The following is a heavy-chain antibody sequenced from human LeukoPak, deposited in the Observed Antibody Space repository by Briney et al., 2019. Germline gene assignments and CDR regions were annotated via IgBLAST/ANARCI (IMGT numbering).Heavy chain of an antibody. CDR2: IIPILGIA. CDR1: GGTFSSYA. D-gene: IGHD3-22*01. V-gene: IGHV1-69*04. CDR3: AREGVVVITSDPKFDY. Sequence: SVKVSCKASGGTFSSYAISWVRQAPGQGLEWMGRIIPILGIANYAQKFQGRVTITADKSTSTAYMELSSLRSEDTAVYYCAREGVVVITSDPKFDYWGQGTLVTVSS. J-gene: IGHJ4*02.